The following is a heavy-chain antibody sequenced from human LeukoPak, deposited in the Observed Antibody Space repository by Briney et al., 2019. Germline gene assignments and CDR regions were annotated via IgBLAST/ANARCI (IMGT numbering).Heavy chain of an antibody. J-gene: IGHJ3*02. CDR2: IYYSGST. D-gene: IGHD1-26*01. Sequence: PSETLSLTCTVSGGSISSGGYYWSWIRQHPGKGLEWIGYIYYSGSTYYNPSLKSRVTISVDTSKNQFSLKLSSVTAADTAVYYCARDSKKSYSRGHDAFDIWGQGTMVTVSS. V-gene: IGHV4-31*03. CDR1: GGSISSGGYY. CDR3: ARDSKKSYSRGHDAFDI.